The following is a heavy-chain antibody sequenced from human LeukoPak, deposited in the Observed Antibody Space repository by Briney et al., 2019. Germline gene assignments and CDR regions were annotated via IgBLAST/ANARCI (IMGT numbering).Heavy chain of an antibody. CDR3: TTEFSRGG. CDR2: IKSETDGGTT. J-gene: IGHJ4*02. Sequence: GGSLRLSCAASGFSFSNVWMNWVRQAPGKGLEWVGRIKSETDGGTTDYAAPVKGRFTISRDDSKSTLYLQMNSLIIEDTAMYYCTTEFSRGGWGQGTLATVPS. V-gene: IGHV3-15*01. CDR1: GFSFSNVW.